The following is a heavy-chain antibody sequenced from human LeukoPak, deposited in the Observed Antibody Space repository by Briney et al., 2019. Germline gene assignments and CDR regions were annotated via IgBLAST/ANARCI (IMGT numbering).Heavy chain of an antibody. CDR1: GGTFSSYA. J-gene: IGHJ3*02. CDR3: ATPLRNSPALRAFDI. D-gene: IGHD2-15*01. V-gene: IGHV1-69*05. Sequence: SVKVSCKASGGTFSSYAISWVRQAPGQGLEWMGGIIPIFGTANYAQKFQGRVTITTDESTSTAYMELSSLRSEDTAVYDCATPLRNSPALRAFDIWGQGTMLTVSS. CDR2: IIPIFGTA.